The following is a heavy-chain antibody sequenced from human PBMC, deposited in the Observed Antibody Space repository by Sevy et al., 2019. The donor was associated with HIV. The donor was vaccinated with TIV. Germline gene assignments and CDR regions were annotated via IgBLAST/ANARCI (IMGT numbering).Heavy chain of an antibody. V-gene: IGHV3-23*01. CDR1: GFTFSSYA. CDR3: AKEGQGEYYDSSGSFDY. J-gene: IGHJ4*02. D-gene: IGHD3-22*01. CDR2: ISGSGSFT. Sequence: GGSLRLSCAASGFTFSSYAMSWVRQAPGKGLEWVSSISGSGSFTYYADSVKGHFTISRDNSKNTLYLQMTSLGAEDTAVYYCAKEGQGEYYDSSGSFDYWGQGTLVTVSS.